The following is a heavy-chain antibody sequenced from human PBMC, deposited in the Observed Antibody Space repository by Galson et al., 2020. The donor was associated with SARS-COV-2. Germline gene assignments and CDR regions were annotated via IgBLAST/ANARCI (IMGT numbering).Heavy chain of an antibody. Sequence: ASVKVSCKASGYTFTSYGISWVRQAPGQGLEWMGWISAYNGNTNYAQKLQGRVTMTTDTSTSTAYMELRSLRSDDTAVYYCARWGENVDTAMGGDYWGQGTLVTVSS. V-gene: IGHV1-18*01. D-gene: IGHD5-18*01. J-gene: IGHJ4*02. CDR2: ISAYNGNT. CDR1: GYTFTSYG. CDR3: ARWGENVDTAMGGDY.